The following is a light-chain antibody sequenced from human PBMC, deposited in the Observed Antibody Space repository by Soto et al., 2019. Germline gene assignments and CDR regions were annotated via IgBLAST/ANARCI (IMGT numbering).Light chain of an antibody. J-gene: IGKJ3*01. CDR3: QQSYKTPFT. V-gene: IGKV1-39*01. CDR1: QNISKY. CDR2: AAS. Sequence: DIQMTQAPSSLSASVGDRVTITCRASQNISKYLNWYQRKPGKAPKLLIYAASTLQRGVPSRFSGSESGTEYTLTISSLQPEDFGDYIGQQSYKTPFTFGPGTKVEIK.